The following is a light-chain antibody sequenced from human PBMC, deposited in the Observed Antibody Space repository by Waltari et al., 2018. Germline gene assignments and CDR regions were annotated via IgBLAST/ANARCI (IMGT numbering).Light chain of an antibody. CDR3: CSYAGGSVI. CDR2: EVN. V-gene: IGLV2-23*02. J-gene: IGLJ2*01. Sequence: QSGLTQPASVSGSPGQAITISCTGSSGDVGSYKLVSWYQRHPRKAPKLIISEVNDRPSGCSIRFSGSKSGNTASLTSSGLQAEDEADYYCCSYAGGSVIFGGGTKLTVL. CDR1: SGDVGSYKL.